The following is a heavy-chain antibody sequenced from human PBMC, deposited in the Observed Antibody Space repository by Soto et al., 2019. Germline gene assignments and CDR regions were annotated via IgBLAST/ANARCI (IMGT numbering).Heavy chain of an antibody. V-gene: IGHV3-15*01. CDR3: STYDYIWGRDRYRWAY. Sequence: EVQLVESGGDLVKPGGSLTLSCAASGSTFSNAWMSWVRQAPGKGLEWVGRIKSKTDGGTTDYAAPVKGRFTISRDDSKNMLYLYMSSLKTEDTAMYYCSTYDYIWGRDRYRWAYWGHGTLVTVSS. J-gene: IGHJ4*01. D-gene: IGHD3-16*02. CDR1: GSTFSNAW. CDR2: IKSKTDGGTT.